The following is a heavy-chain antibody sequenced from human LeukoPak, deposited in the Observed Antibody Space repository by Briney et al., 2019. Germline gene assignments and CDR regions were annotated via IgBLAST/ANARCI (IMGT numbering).Heavy chain of an antibody. Sequence: ASVKVSCKASGYTFTSYHMHWVRQAPGQGLEWMGIINPSGGTTNYAQKLQGRVTMTTDTSTSTAYMELRSLRSDDTAVYYCARQDGYVLDYWGQGTLVTVSS. CDR1: GYTFTSYH. D-gene: IGHD5-12*01. J-gene: IGHJ4*02. CDR3: ARQDGYVLDY. CDR2: INPSGGTT. V-gene: IGHV1-46*01.